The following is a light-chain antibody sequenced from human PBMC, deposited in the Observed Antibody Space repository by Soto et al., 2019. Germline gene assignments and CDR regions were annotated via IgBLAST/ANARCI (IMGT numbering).Light chain of an antibody. V-gene: IGLV2-23*01. CDR1: SSDVGKYNL. J-gene: IGLJ1*01. CDR2: QGS. CDR3: CAYATSYTYV. Sequence: QSALTQPASLSGSPGQSITISCTGTSSDVGKYNLVSWYQQHPGKAPKVMILQGSKRPSGVSNRFSGSKFGNTASLTISGLQAEDEADYYCCAYATSYTYVFGTGTKVTVL.